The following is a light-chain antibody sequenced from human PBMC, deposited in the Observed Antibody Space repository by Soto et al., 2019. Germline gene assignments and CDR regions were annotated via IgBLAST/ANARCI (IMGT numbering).Light chain of an antibody. J-gene: IGKJ4*01. Sequence: EIVMTQSPGTLSVSPGERAALSCRASQSVSSNLAWYQQKPGQAPRLLIYGASTRATGIPARFSGSGSGTEFTLSISSLQSEDFGLYYCQQFNKWPLTFGGGTRVEIK. V-gene: IGKV3-15*01. CDR3: QQFNKWPLT. CDR2: GAS. CDR1: QSVSSN.